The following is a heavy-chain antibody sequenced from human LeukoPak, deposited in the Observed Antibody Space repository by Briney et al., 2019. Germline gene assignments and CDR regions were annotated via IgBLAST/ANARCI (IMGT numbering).Heavy chain of an antibody. J-gene: IGHJ4*02. D-gene: IGHD4-17*01. CDR3: ARDLYGDYPYFDY. CDR1: GFTFSRYQ. Sequence: GGSLRLSCVASGFTFSRYQMNWVRQAPGKGLEWVSSITSNSNYIYYTGSVKGRFTISRDNAKNSLYLQMNSLRAEDTAVYYCARDLYGDYPYFDYWGQGTLVTVSS. V-gene: IGHV3-21*01. CDR2: ITSNSNYI.